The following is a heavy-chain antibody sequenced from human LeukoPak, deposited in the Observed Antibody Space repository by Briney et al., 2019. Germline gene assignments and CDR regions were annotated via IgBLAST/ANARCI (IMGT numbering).Heavy chain of an antibody. CDR2: ISPSGGDI. CDR1: GFTFIDTY. CDR3: AKGRWGLTINNFDL. Sequence: GGSLRLSCVVSGFTFIDTYMTWIRQAPGKGLESLSYISPSGGDISYADSVKGRFTISRDSSKNTLYLQMNSLGGEDTALYYCAKGRWGLTINNFDLWGQGTMVTVSS. D-gene: IGHD2-21*02. V-gene: IGHV3-11*01. J-gene: IGHJ3*01.